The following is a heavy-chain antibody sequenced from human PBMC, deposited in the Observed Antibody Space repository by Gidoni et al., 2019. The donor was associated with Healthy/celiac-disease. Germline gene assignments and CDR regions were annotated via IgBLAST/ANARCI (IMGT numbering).Heavy chain of an antibody. CDR2: ISSSSSTI. CDR1: GFTFSSYS. J-gene: IGHJ6*02. CDR3: ARVSVAGNYYYGMDV. D-gene: IGHD6-19*01. Sequence: EVQLVESGGGLAQPGGSLRLSCAASGFTFSSYSMNWVRQAPGKGLEWVSYISSSSSTIYYADSVKGRFTISRDNAKNSLYLQMNSLRDEDTAVYYCARVSVAGNYYYGMDVWGQGTTVTVSS. V-gene: IGHV3-48*02.